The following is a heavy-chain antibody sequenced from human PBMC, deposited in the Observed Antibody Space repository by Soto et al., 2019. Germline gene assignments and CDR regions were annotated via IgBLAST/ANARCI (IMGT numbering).Heavy chain of an antibody. D-gene: IGHD2-2*01. Sequence: PGGSLRLSCAASGFTFSSYAMSWVRQAPGKGLEWVSAISGSGGSTYYADSVKGRFTISRDNSKNTLYLQMNSLRAEDTAVYYCANRYCSSTSCQFDYWGQGTLVTVSS. J-gene: IGHJ4*02. CDR1: GFTFSSYA. V-gene: IGHV3-23*01. CDR2: ISGSGGST. CDR3: ANRYCSSTSCQFDY.